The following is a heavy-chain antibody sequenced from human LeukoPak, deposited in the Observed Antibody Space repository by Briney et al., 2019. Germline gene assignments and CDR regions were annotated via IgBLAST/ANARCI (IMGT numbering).Heavy chain of an antibody. D-gene: IGHD3-3*01. J-gene: IGHJ4*02. CDR2: IFPSGST. CDR3: ARLDSIFGVVTQG. CDR1: GGSISGGSYC. Sequence: PSESLSLTRTVSGGSISGGSYCWTWIRQPAAKGLEWIGRIFPSGSTNYNPSLKSRVTISVDTSKTQFSLKLSSVTAADTAVYYCARLDSIFGVVTQGWGQGTLVTVSS. V-gene: IGHV4-61*02.